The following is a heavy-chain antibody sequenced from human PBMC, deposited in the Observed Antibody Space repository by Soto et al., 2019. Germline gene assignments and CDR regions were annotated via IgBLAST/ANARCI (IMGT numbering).Heavy chain of an antibody. V-gene: IGHV4-59*01. CDR1: GGSLSSYY. Sequence: SETLSLTCTVSGGSLSSYYWSWIRQPPGKGLEWIGYIYYSGSTNYNPSLKSRVTISVDTSKNQFSLKLSSVTAADTAVYYCAREGIGTGPNWFDPWGQGTLVTVSS. J-gene: IGHJ5*02. D-gene: IGHD7-27*01. CDR2: IYYSGST. CDR3: AREGIGTGPNWFDP.